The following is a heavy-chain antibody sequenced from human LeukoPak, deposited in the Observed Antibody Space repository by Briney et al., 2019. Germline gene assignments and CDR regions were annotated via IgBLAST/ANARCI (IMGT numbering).Heavy chain of an antibody. V-gene: IGHV1-69*13. D-gene: IGHD3-16*01. J-gene: IGHJ4*02. Sequence: GASVTVSCKASGGTFSSYAISWVRQAPGQGLEWMGGIIPIFGTANYAQKFQGRVTITADESTSTAYMELSSLRSEDTAVYYCATGLRETLFDYWGQGTLVTVSS. CDR2: IIPIFGTA. CDR3: ATGLRETLFDY. CDR1: GGTFSSYA.